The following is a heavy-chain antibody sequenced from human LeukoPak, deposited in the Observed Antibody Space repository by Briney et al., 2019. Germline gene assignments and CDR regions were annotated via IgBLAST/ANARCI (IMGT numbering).Heavy chain of an antibody. V-gene: IGHV3-21*01. J-gene: IGHJ3*02. Sequence: GGSLRLSCAASGFTFSSYSMNWVRQAPGKGLEWVSSISSSSSYIYYADSVKGRFTISRDNAKNSLYLQMNSLRAEDTAVYHCARGFLEWVEDDAFDIWGQGTMVTVSS. D-gene: IGHD3-3*01. CDR3: ARGFLEWVEDDAFDI. CDR1: GFTFSSYS. CDR2: ISSSSSYI.